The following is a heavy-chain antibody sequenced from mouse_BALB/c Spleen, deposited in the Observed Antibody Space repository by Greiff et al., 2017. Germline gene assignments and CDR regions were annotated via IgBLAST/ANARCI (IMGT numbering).Heavy chain of an antibody. Sequence: VQLKQSGAELVRSGASVKLSCTASGFNIKDYYMHWVKQRPEQGLEWIGWIDPENGDTEYAPKFQGKATMTADTSSNTAYLQLSSLTSEDTAVYYCNAGALAYWGQGTLVTVSA. CDR1: GFNIKDYY. CDR2: IDPENGDT. D-gene: IGHD3-1*01. V-gene: IGHV14-4*02. J-gene: IGHJ3*01. CDR3: NAGALAY.